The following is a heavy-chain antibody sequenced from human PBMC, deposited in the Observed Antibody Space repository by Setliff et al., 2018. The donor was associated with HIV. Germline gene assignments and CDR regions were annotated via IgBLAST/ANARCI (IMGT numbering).Heavy chain of an antibody. Sequence: PSETLSLTCTVSGGAISSGSYYWSWIRQPAGKGLEWIGRIYTSGSTNYNPSLKSRGTISVDTSKNQFSLQLSSVTAADTAVYYCARGYGSSWYAVEYFQYWGQGTLVTVS. CDR2: IYTSGST. V-gene: IGHV4-61*02. D-gene: IGHD6-13*01. CDR1: GGAISSGSYY. CDR3: ARGYGSSWYAVEYFQY. J-gene: IGHJ1*01.